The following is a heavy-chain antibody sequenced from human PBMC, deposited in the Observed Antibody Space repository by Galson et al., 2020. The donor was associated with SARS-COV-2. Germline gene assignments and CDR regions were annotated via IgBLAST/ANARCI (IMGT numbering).Heavy chain of an antibody. J-gene: IGHJ4*02. D-gene: IGHD2-15*01. CDR1: GFSVSNNY. CDR2: NYSGVETT. Sequence: GGSLRLSCAASGFSVSNNYMSWVRQAPAKGLEWVSLNYSGVETTYYADFVKGRFTVSRDKSKKILYLQMNSLRVEDTDVYYCARDQNQAGASALDQWGQGVLVTVSS. V-gene: IGHV3-53*01. CDR3: ARDQNQAGASALDQ.